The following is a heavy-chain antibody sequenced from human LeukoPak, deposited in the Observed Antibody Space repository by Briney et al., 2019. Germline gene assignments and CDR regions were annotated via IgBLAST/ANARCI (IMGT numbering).Heavy chain of an antibody. CDR2: IYDSGSA. J-gene: IGHJ6*03. CDR3: AGLLQNYYHLDV. CDR1: GVSINSHY. V-gene: IGHV4-59*11. Sequence: SETLSLTCTVSGVSINSHYWSWLRQPPGKGLEWIGFIYDSGSANYRSSLESRVTMTLDTSKNQFSLKLNSVTAADTAVYYCAGLLQNYYHLDVWGKGTTVTVSS. D-gene: IGHD3-3*01.